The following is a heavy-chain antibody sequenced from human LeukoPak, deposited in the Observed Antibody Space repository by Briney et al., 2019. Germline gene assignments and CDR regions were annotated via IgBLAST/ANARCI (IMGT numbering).Heavy chain of an antibody. CDR3: AKVDWHYIA. CDR2: ISYDGSNK. Sequence: GGSLRLSCAASGFTFSSYGMHWVRQAPGKGLEWVAVISYDGSNKYYADSVKGRFTISRDNSKNTLYLQMNSLRADDTAVYYCAKVDWHYIAWGQGTLVTVSS. J-gene: IGHJ4*02. V-gene: IGHV3-30*18. CDR1: GFTFSSYG. D-gene: IGHD3/OR15-3a*01.